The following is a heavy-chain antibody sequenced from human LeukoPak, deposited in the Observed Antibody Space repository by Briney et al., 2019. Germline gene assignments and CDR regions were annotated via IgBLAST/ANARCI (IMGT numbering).Heavy chain of an antibody. J-gene: IGHJ2*01. V-gene: IGHV1-46*01. CDR2: INPSGGST. Sequence: ASVTVSCKASGYTFTSYYMHWVRQAPGQGLEWMGIINPSGGSTSYAQKFQGRVTMTRDTSTSTVYMELSSLRSEDTAVYYCARDSAVDIVATIRNWYFDLWGRGTLVTDSS. CDR1: GYTFTSYY. D-gene: IGHD5-12*01. CDR3: ARDSAVDIVATIRNWYFDL.